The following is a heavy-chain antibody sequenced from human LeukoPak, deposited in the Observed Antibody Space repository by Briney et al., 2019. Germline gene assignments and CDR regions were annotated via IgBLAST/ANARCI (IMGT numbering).Heavy chain of an antibody. CDR2: INPNSGGT. CDR1: GYIFSVYY. Sequence: GASVKVSCKTSGYIFSVYYIYWVRQAPGQGLEWMGRINPNSGGTNYAQKFQGRVTVTRDTPSTTVYMELNSLRSDDTAVYYCARGGYPTTWGDFQHWGQGTVVAVSS. CDR3: ARGGYPTTWGDFQH. J-gene: IGHJ1*01. D-gene: IGHD7-27*01. V-gene: IGHV1-2*06.